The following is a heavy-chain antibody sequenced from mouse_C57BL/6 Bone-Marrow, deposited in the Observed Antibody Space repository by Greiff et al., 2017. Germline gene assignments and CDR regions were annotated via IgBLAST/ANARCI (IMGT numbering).Heavy chain of an antibody. Sequence: VQLQQSGPVLVKPGASVKMSCKASGYTFTDYYMNWVKQSHGKSLEWIGVINPYNGGTSYNQKFKGKATLTVDKSSSTAYMELNSLTSEDSAVYYCARRYYYGSSYYAMDDWGQGTSVTVSS. CDR2: INPYNGGT. D-gene: IGHD1-1*01. CDR1: GYTFTDYY. V-gene: IGHV1-19*01. CDR3: ARRYYYGSSYYAMDD. J-gene: IGHJ4*01.